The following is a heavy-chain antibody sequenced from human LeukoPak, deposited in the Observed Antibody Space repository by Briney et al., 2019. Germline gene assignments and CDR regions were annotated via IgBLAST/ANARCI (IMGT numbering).Heavy chain of an antibody. D-gene: IGHD6-13*01. Sequence: PGGSLRLSCAASGFTFSTYWMGWVRQAPGRGLEWVSYISSSGSTIYYADSVKGRFTISRDNAKNSLYLQMNSLRAEDTAVCYCARADRRSWYGYYYYGMDVWGQGTTVTVSS. CDR3: ARADRRSWYGYYYYGMDV. V-gene: IGHV3-48*04. J-gene: IGHJ6*02. CDR2: ISSSGSTI. CDR1: GFTFSTYW.